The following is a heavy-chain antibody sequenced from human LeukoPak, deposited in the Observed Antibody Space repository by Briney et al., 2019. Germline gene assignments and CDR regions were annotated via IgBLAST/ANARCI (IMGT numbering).Heavy chain of an antibody. J-gene: IGHJ4*02. CDR2: IGGNDGKT. V-gene: IGHV3-23*01. CDR3: TKVIRNYDMAFDY. D-gene: IGHD3-9*01. CDR1: GFTFSNYA. Sequence: GGSLRLSCTTSGFTFSNYAMSWVRQAPGKGLEWVSSIGGNDGKTYYRDSVKGRFTISRDNSKNTLYLQVNSLRAEDTAVYHCTKVIRNYDMAFDYWGQGTLVTVSS.